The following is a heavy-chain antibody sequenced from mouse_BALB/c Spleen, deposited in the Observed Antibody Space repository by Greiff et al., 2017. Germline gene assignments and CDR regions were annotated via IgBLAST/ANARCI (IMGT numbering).Heavy chain of an antibody. CDR1: GFTFSDYG. V-gene: IGHV5-15*02. D-gene: IGHD1-2*01. J-gene: IGHJ1*01. Sequence: EVMLVESGGGLVQPGGSRKLSCAASGFTFSDYGMAWVRQAPGKGPEWVAFISNLAYSIYYADTVTGRFTISRENAKNTLYLEMSSLRSEDTAMYYCARAITTATTHYWYFDVWGAGTTVTVSS. CDR2: ISNLAYSI. CDR3: ARAITTATTHYWYFDV.